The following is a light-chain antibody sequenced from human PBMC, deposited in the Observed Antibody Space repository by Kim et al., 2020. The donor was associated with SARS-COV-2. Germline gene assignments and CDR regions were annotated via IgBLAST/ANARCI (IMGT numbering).Light chain of an antibody. CDR1: EGVSRN. Sequence: VAPGERAARSGRASEGVSRNVAWYQQEPGQAPGLLMYGASTGAAGIPARFSGSGSGREFTLTISGLQSEDFAVYYGQQYNNWPEYTFGQGTKLEI. J-gene: IGKJ2*01. CDR2: GAS. CDR3: QQYNNWPEYT. V-gene: IGKV3-15*01.